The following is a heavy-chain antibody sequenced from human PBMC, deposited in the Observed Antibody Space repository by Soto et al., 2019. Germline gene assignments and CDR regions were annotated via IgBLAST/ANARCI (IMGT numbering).Heavy chain of an antibody. V-gene: IGHV3-13*01. J-gene: IGHJ6*02. CDR1: GFTLSSYD. D-gene: IGHD3-9*01. Sequence: EVQFVESGGGLVQPGGSLRLSFAASGFTLSSYDIHWVRQATGEGLAWVSGIGSGGDTHYADSVKGRFIISREDGKNSLYLQMNNLRVGDTAVYYCTRKTPPTGMEFWGQGATVTVSS. CDR2: IGSGGDT. CDR3: TRKTPPTGMEF.